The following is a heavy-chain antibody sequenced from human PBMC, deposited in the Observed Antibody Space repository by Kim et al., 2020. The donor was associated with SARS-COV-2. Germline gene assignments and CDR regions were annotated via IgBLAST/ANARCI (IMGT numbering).Heavy chain of an antibody. CDR3: ERVGYDYVWGIYRDYYYYYGMDV. V-gene: IGHV3-11*05. CDR2: ISSSSSST. CDR1: GFTFSDYY. D-gene: IGHD3-16*02. J-gene: IGHJ6*02. Sequence: GGSLRLSCAASGFTFSDYYMSWIRQAPGKGLEWVSYISSSSSSTNSEDSMKGRFTISRDNAKNSLYLQMNSLRAEDTAVYYCERVGYDYVWGIYRDYYYYYGMDVWGQGTTVTVSS.